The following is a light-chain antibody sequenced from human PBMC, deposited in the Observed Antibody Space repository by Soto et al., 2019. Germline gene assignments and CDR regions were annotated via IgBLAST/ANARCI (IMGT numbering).Light chain of an antibody. CDR1: SSEVDGFNY. Sequence: QSVLTQPASVSGSPGQSITISCTGSSSEVDGFNYVSWYQHHPGKAPKLMVYDVSNRLSGVSNRFSGSKSGNTASLTISGLQAEDEADYYCSSYTTSSTPNVFGTGTKVTVL. V-gene: IGLV2-14*03. CDR3: SSYTTSSTPNV. J-gene: IGLJ1*01. CDR2: DVS.